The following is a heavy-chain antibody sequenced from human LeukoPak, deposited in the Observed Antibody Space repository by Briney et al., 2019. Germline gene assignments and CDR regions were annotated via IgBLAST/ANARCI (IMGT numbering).Heavy chain of an antibody. J-gene: IGHJ2*01. CDR1: GYSFISYW. V-gene: IGHV5-10-1*01. Sequence: GESLKISCKGSGYSFISYWISWVRQMPGKGLEWMGRIDPSDSYTNYSPSLQGHVTISADKSISTAYLQWSSLKASDTAMYYCARHGGYSDWYFDLWGRGTLVTVSS. CDR3: ARHGGYSDWYFDL. CDR2: IDPSDSYT. D-gene: IGHD3-22*01.